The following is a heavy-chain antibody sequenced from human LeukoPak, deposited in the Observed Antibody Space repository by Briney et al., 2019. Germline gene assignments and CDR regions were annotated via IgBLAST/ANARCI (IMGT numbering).Heavy chain of an antibody. CDR3: ARNSSGYLDS. Sequence: SETLSLTCAVYGGSFSPYYWSWIRQPPGKGLEWIGEINHSGSTNYNPSLKSRVTISVDTSKNQFSLKLNSVTAADTAVYYCARNSSGYLDSWGQGTLVTVSS. D-gene: IGHD3-22*01. CDR2: INHSGST. V-gene: IGHV4-34*01. CDR1: GGSFSPYY. J-gene: IGHJ4*02.